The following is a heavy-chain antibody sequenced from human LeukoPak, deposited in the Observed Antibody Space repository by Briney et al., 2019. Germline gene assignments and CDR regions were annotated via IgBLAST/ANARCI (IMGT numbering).Heavy chain of an antibody. V-gene: IGHV3-7*01. Sequence: PGGSLRLSCAASGFTFRSYWMSWVRQAPGKGLEWVANIQQDGSEKYYVDSVKGRFTISRDNAKNSLYLQMNSLRAEDTAVYYCARGGRVGRLLGYNGYYYFDYWGQGTLVTVSS. CDR1: GFTFRSYW. CDR2: IQQDGSEK. J-gene: IGHJ4*02. CDR3: ARGGRVGRLLGYNGYYYFDY. D-gene: IGHD5-24*01.